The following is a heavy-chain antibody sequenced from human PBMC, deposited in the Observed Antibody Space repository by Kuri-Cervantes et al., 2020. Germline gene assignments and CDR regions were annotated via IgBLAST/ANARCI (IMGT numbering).Heavy chain of an antibody. CDR2: IYTSGST. J-gene: IGHJ4*02. Sequence: SETLSLTCTVSGGSISSYYWSWIRQPAGKGLEWIGRIYTSGSTNYNPSLKSRVTMSVDTSKNQFSLKLNSVTAADTAVHYCATLDSFGVVGYWGQGTPVTVSS. CDR3: ATLDSFGVVGY. D-gene: IGHD3-3*01. CDR1: GGSISSYY. V-gene: IGHV4-4*07.